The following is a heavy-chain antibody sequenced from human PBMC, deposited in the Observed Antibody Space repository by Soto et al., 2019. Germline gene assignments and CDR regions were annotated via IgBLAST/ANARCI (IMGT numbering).Heavy chain of an antibody. J-gene: IGHJ6*02. Sequence: GGSLRLSCAASGFTFSSYAMHWVRQAPGKGLEWVAVISYDGSNKYYADSVKGRFTISRDNSKNTLYLQMNSLRAEDTAVYYCARDGIAAAGTINYYYYYGMDVWGQGTTVTVSS. CDR2: ISYDGSNK. CDR3: ARDGIAAAGTINYYYYYGMDV. D-gene: IGHD6-13*01. CDR1: GFTFSSYA. V-gene: IGHV3-30-3*01.